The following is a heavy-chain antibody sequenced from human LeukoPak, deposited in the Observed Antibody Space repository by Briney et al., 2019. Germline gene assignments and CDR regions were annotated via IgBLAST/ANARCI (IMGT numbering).Heavy chain of an antibody. V-gene: IGHV4-39*07. CDR1: GDSISSNNYY. J-gene: IGHJ4*02. CDR2: IFYTGST. D-gene: IGHD4-11*01. Sequence: SETLSLTCSVSGDSISSNNYYWGWIRQPPGKGLEWIGNIFYTGSTYNNPSLQSRVIISIDTSNNQFSLKLNSLSAADTAVYYCAREPVTTYYFDYWGQGTLVTVSS. CDR3: AREPVTTYYFDY.